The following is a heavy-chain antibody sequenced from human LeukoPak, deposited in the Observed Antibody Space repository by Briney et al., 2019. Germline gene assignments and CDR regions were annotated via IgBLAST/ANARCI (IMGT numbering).Heavy chain of an antibody. D-gene: IGHD2-2*01. CDR3: ARVSLCSSTSCYYYYYYMDV. J-gene: IGHJ6*03. CDR1: GYTFTSYD. CDR2: MNPNSGNT. Sequence: GASVKVSYKASGYTFTSYDINWVRQATGQGLEWMGWMNPNSGNTGYAQKFQGRVTMTRNTSISTAYMELSRLRSEDTAVYYCARVSLCSSTSCYYYYYYMDVWGKGTTVTVSS. V-gene: IGHV1-8*01.